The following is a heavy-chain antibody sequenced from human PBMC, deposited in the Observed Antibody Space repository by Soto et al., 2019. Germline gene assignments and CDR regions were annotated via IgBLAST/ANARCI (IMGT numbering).Heavy chain of an antibody. CDR2: IYHSVST. J-gene: IGHJ4*02. V-gene: IGHV4-4*02. D-gene: IGHD4-4*01. Sequence: QVQLQESGPGLVKPSGTLSLTCAVSSGSISSSNWWSWVRQPPGKGLEGIGVIYHSVSTNYNPSLKSRVTISVDKSKNQFSLKLSSVTAADTAVYYCARGAVSLGEDYFDYWGQGTLVTVSS. CDR3: ARGAVSLGEDYFDY. CDR1: SGSISSSNW.